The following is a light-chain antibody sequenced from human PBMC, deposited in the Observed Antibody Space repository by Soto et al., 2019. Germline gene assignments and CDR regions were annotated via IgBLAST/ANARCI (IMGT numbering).Light chain of an antibody. Sequence: QSVLTQPPSVSAAPGLKVTISCSGSSSNIGNNYVSWYQQFPGTAPKVIIFDNDERPSGTPDRFSGSKSGTSATLVITELQTGDEADYYCGTWDSTLSSDVFGGGTKVIVL. CDR3: GTWDSTLSSDV. CDR2: DND. V-gene: IGLV1-51*01. CDR1: SSNIGNNY. J-gene: IGLJ3*02.